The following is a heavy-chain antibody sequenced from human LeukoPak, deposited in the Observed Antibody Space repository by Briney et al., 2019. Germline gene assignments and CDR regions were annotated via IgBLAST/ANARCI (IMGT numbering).Heavy chain of an antibody. J-gene: IGHJ4*02. CDR1: GFTLTGFG. Sequence: SGGSLRLSCAASGFTLTGFGMSWVRQAPGKGLEWVSVISGSGDGTYYADSVKGRFTISRDNSKNTLYLQMISLRAEDTALYYCAKGIIPSAYSYIDFWGQGTLVTVSS. V-gene: IGHV3-23*01. CDR3: AKGIIPSAYSYIDF. CDR2: ISGSGDGT. D-gene: IGHD2-15*01.